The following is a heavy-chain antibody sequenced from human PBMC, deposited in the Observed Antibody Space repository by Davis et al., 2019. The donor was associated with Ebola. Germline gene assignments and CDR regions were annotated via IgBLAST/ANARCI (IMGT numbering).Heavy chain of an antibody. J-gene: IGHJ4*02. CDR3: ARESLANGNFDY. CDR1: GGSISSGGYS. Sequence: SETLSLTCAVPGGSISSGGYSWSWIRQPPGKGLVWIGYIYYSGSTYYNPSLKSRVTISVDTSKNQFSLKLSSVTAADTAVYYCARESLANGNFDYWGQGTLVTVSS. V-gene: IGHV4-30-4*07. D-gene: IGHD1-26*01. CDR2: IYYSGST.